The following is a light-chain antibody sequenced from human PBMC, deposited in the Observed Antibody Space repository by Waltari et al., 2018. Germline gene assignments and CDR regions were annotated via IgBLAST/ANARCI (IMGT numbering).Light chain of an antibody. CDR1: QSVSSNF. CDR2: GAS. Sequence: EIVLTQSPGTLSLSPGETAALSCRASQSVSSNFLAWYQQKPGQAPRLLIFGASNRATGIPDRCSGSGSETDFTLTVSRLEPEDFAVYYCQQYGSSPQAFGQGTKVEI. V-gene: IGKV3-20*01. CDR3: QQYGSSPQA. J-gene: IGKJ1*01.